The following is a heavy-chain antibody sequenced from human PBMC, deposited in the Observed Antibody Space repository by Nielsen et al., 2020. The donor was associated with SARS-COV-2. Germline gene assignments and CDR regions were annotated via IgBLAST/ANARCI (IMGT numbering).Heavy chain of an antibody. CDR3: ARVDGHCSGGSCYSGVY. Sequence: WVRQAPGQGLEWMGIINPSGGSTSYAQKFQGRVTMTRDTSTSTVYMELSSLRSEDTAVYYCARVDGHCSGGSCYSGVYWGQGTLVTVSS. CDR2: INPSGGST. D-gene: IGHD2-15*01. V-gene: IGHV1-46*01. J-gene: IGHJ4*02.